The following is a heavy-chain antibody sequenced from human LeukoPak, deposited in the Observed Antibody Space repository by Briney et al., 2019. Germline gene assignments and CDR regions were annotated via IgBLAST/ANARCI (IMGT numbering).Heavy chain of an antibody. J-gene: IGHJ3*02. CDR3: ARLSDTEGSSTSYRASDI. CDR1: GFTFTTHW. CDR2: IKQDGSDK. V-gene: IGHV3-7*01. D-gene: IGHD2-2*01. Sequence: GSLRLSCAASGFTFTTHWMSWVRQAPGKGLEWVANIKQDGSDKHYVESVKGRFTISRDNAKSSLYLQMNSLRAEDTAVYYCARLSDTEGSSTSYRASDIWGQGTMVTVSS.